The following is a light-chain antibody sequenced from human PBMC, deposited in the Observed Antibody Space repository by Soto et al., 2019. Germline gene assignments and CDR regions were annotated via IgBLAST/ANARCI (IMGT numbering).Light chain of an antibody. CDR2: DAS. Sequence: DIQMTQSPSSLSASVGDRVTITCQASQDISNYLNWYQQKPGKAPKLLIYDASNLETGVPSRFSGSGSGTDFTFTISSLQPEDIATYYCQQYDNLPLYHGGLTFGGGTKVEIK. CDR3: QQYDNLPLYHGGLT. V-gene: IGKV1-33*01. CDR1: QDISNY. J-gene: IGKJ4*01.